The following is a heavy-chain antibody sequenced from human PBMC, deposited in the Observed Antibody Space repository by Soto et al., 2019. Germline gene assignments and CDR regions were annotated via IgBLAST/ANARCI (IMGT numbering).Heavy chain of an antibody. CDR3: AGEQQLVDYYYYGMDV. Sequence: PSQTLSLTCAISGDSVSSNSAAWNWIRQSPSRGLEWLGRTYYRSKWYNDYAVSVKSRITINPDTSKNQFSLQLNSVTPEDTAVYYCAGEQQLVDYYYYGMDVWGQGTTVTVSS. CDR1: GDSVSSNSAA. V-gene: IGHV6-1*01. J-gene: IGHJ6*02. CDR2: TYYRSKWYN. D-gene: IGHD6-13*01.